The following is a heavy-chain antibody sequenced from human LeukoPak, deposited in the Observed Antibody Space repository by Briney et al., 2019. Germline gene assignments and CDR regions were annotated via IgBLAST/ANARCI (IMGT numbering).Heavy chain of an antibody. CDR2: INPSGGST. CDR1: GYTFSSYY. CDR3: ARHSLPGTTPFDY. V-gene: IGHV1-46*01. D-gene: IGHD1-1*01. J-gene: IGHJ4*02. Sequence: ASVKVSCKASGYTFSSYYMHWVRQSPEQGLEWMGVINPSGGSTSYAQRFQGRVTMTRDTSTSTFYMELSSLRSEDTAVYYCARHSLPGTTPFDYWARETWSPSPQ.